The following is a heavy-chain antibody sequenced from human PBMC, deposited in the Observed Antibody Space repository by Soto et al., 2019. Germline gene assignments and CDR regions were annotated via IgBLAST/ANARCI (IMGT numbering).Heavy chain of an antibody. D-gene: IGHD3-16*01. V-gene: IGHV3-13*01. Sequence: PGGSLRLSCAASGFTFNNYDMLWVRQAPGKGLEWVSTFGSAGDIYYSDSVKGRFTISRDNARNSLYLQMNSLRAADTAVYYCARGGPNWDYYFYGMDVGGQGTTVTVSS. CDR3: ARGGPNWDYYFYGMDV. J-gene: IGHJ6*02. CDR2: FGSAGDI. CDR1: GFTFNNYD.